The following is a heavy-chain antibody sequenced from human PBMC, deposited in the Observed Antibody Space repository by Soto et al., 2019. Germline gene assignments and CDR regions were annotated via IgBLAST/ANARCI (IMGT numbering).Heavy chain of an antibody. D-gene: IGHD3-9*01. Sequence: QLQLQESGSGLVKPSQTLSLTCAVSGGSISSGGYSWSWIRQPPGKGLEWIGYIYHSGSTYYNPSLKSRVTISVDRSKNQFSLKLSSVTAADTAVYYCARGRHDILTGYPNLDYWGQGTLVTVSS. CDR3: ARGRHDILTGYPNLDY. V-gene: IGHV4-30-2*01. CDR1: GGSISSGGYS. J-gene: IGHJ4*02. CDR2: IYHSGST.